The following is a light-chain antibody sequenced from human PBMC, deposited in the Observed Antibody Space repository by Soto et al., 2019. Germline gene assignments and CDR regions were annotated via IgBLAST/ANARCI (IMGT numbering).Light chain of an antibody. CDR2: EVV. V-gene: IGLV2-8*01. CDR3: QTWGTGGWV. Sequence: QSVLTQPPSASGSPGQSVTISCTGTKSDIGVYDFVSWYQHHPGKAPRLIIYEVVQRPSGVPDRFSGSKSGNTASLTVSGLQAADEADYYCQTWGTGGWVFGGGTKVTVL. CDR1: KSDIGVYDF. J-gene: IGLJ3*02.